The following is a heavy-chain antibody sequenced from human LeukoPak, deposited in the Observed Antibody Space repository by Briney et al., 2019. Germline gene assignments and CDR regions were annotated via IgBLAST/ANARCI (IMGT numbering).Heavy chain of an antibody. J-gene: IGHJ6*03. D-gene: IGHD3-10*01. CDR2: IIPIFGTA. CDR3: ARGLVRGVIAYYYYYMDV. CDR1: GGTFSSYA. V-gene: IGHV1-69*13. Sequence: ASVKVSCKASGGTFSSYAISWVRQAPGQGLEWMGGIIPIFGTANYAQKFQGRVTITADESTSTAYMELSSLRSEDTAVYYCARGLVRGVIAYYYYYMDVWGKGTTVTISS.